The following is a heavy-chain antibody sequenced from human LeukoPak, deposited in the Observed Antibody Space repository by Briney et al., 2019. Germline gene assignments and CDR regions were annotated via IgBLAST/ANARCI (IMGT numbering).Heavy chain of an antibody. D-gene: IGHD3-10*02. V-gene: IGHV3-74*01. CDR2: INSDGSGT. Sequence: GGSLRLSCAASGFTFSTSWMHWVRQAPGKGLVWVSRINSDGSGTTYADSVKGRFTISRDNAKNTLYLQMNSLRAEDTAVYYCAELGITMIGGVWGKGTTVTISS. CDR1: GFTFSTSW. CDR3: AELGITMIGGV. J-gene: IGHJ6*04.